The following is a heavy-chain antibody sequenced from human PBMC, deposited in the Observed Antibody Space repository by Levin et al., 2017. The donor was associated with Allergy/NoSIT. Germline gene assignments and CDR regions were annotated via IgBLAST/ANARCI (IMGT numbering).Heavy chain of an antibody. CDR3: AGGGERITMVRGVIITTMGYFDL. CDR2: IYYSGST. Sequence: PSQTLSLPCTVSGGSISSSSYYWGWIRQPPGKGLEWIGSIYYSGSTYYNPSLKSRVTISVDTSKNQFSLKLSSVTAADTAVYYCAGGGERITMVRGVIITTMGYFDLWGRGTLVTVSS. V-gene: IGHV4-39*01. J-gene: IGHJ2*01. D-gene: IGHD3-10*01. CDR1: GGSISSSSYY.